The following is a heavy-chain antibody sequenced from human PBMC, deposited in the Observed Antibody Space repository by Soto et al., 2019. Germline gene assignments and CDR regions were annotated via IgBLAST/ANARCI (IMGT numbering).Heavy chain of an antibody. CDR1: GDSISSYY. CDR3: ARTLYGDNVDY. CDR2: LYYGRSA. V-gene: IGHV4-59*01. D-gene: IGHD4-17*01. J-gene: IGHJ4*02. Sequence: SETLSLTCAVSGDSISSYYCMWIRQPPGKGLESIGYLYYGRSANYNPSLKSRVTMTRNTSISTAYMELSSLRSEDTAVYYCARTLYGDNVDYWGQGTLVTVSS.